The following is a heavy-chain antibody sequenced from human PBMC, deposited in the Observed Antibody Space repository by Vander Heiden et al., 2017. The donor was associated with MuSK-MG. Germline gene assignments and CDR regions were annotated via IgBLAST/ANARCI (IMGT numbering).Heavy chain of an antibody. Sequence: QVQLGQPWVEVKTPGSSVKVPCMDSGGTISSYATSCVRQAPRQGLEWMGRNTPILGIANSTQKYTGRVTISADQSTSTADMELGSLRSEDTAVYYCAAYLFGVPYGASTAFDYWGKGTLVTVSS. J-gene: IGHJ4*01. V-gene: IGHV1-69*04. CDR2: NTPILGIA. D-gene: IGHD2-8*01. CDR3: AAYLFGVPYGASTAFDY. CDR1: GGTISSYA.